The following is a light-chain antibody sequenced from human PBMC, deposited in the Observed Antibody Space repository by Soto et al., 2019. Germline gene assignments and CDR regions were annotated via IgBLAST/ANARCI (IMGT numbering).Light chain of an antibody. J-gene: IGKJ4*01. Sequence: DIQMTQSPSSLSAAVGDRVTITCQARQGISNYLNWYQQKPGKAPKLLIFEVSNLERGVPSRFSGRGSGTDFAFTISSLQPEDIATYYCQQYADLPITFGGGTKVEIK. V-gene: IGKV1-33*01. CDR2: EVS. CDR1: QGISNY. CDR3: QQYADLPIT.